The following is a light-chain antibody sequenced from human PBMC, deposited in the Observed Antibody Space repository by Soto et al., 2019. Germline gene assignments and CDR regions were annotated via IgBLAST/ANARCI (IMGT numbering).Light chain of an antibody. Sequence: EIVLTQSPGTLSLSPGERATLSCRASQSVSSNSLAWYQQKFGQPPRLLIYGAYSRATGIQDRFSGSGSGTDFTLTISRLEPEDFAVYYCQQYGSSLITFGQGTRLEIK. CDR3: QQYGSSLIT. CDR1: QSVSSNS. V-gene: IGKV3-20*01. J-gene: IGKJ5*01. CDR2: GAY.